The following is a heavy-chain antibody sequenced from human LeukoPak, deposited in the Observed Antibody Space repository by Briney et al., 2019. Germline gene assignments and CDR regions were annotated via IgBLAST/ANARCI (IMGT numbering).Heavy chain of an antibody. CDR2: VYFTGSP. J-gene: IGHJ6*03. Sequence: SETLSLTCTVSGDSMSSNYYYWGWIRQPPGKGLEWIGTVYFTGSPYYNPSLKSRVTISVDTSETQFSLTLSSVTAADTAVYFCARRLVVPATTYYYYYMDVWGKGTTVTVSS. D-gene: IGHD2-2*01. CDR1: GDSMSSNYYY. V-gene: IGHV4-39*01. CDR3: ARRLVVPATTYYYYYMDV.